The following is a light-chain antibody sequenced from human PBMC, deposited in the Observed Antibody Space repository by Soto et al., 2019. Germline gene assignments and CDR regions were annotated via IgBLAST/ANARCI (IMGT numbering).Light chain of an antibody. J-gene: IGKJ2*03. CDR2: GTS. CDR3: QQYGSSPVS. Sequence: EIVLTQSPGTLSLSPGEGATLSCRASQSVSSSNLAWYQHKPGQAPRLVIYGTSSRATGIPYRFSGSGSGTDFTLTISRLQPEDFAIYYCQQYGSSPVSFGQGTKLEIK. CDR1: QSVSSSN. V-gene: IGKV3-20*01.